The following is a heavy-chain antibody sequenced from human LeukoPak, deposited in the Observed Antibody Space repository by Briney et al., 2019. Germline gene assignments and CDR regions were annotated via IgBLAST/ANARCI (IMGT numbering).Heavy chain of an antibody. CDR3: ARHEGYGASSSFGY. CDR2: LYPGDADI. V-gene: IGHV5-51*01. D-gene: IGHD6-13*01. CDR1: GYSFTTYW. Sequence: GESLKISCKGSGYSFTTYWIGWARRMPGKGLEWMGILYPGDADIRYSPSFQGQVSISADKSVSTAYLQWSSLKASDTAIYYCARHEGYGASSSFGYWGQGTLVTVSS. J-gene: IGHJ4*02.